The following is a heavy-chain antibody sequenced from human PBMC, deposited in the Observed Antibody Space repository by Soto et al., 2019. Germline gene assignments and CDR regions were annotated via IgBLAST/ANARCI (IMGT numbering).Heavy chain of an antibody. CDR2: ISAYNGNT. CDR1: GYTFTSYG. D-gene: IGHD3-22*01. V-gene: IGHV1-18*04. J-gene: IGHJ6*02. Sequence: QVQLVQSGAEVKKPGASVKVSCKASGYTFTSYGISWVRQAPGQGLEWMGWISAYNGNTNYAQKLQGRVTMTTDTSTSTAYMELMSLRSDDTAVYYCARSRRNSGYDYYYYGMDVWGQGTTVTVSS. CDR3: ARSRRNSGYDYYYYGMDV.